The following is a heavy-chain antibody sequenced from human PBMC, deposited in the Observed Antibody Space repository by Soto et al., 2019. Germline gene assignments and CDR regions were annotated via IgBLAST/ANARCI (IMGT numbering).Heavy chain of an antibody. J-gene: IGHJ4*02. Sequence: QVQLQESGPGLVKPSQTLSLTCTVSGGSISSGDYYWSWIRQPPGKGLEWIGYIYYSGSTYYNPSLKSRVTISVDTSKNQFSLKLSSVTAADRAVYYCAREFLRDYGDSGADYWGQGTLVTVSS. CDR3: AREFLRDYGDSGADY. CDR1: GGSISSGDYY. V-gene: IGHV4-30-4*01. D-gene: IGHD4-17*01. CDR2: IYYSGST.